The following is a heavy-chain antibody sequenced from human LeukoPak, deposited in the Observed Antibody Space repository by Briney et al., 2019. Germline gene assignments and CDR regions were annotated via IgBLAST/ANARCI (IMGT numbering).Heavy chain of an antibody. V-gene: IGHV3-21*01. CDR2: ISSSSSYI. J-gene: IGHJ4*02. CDR3: ARGDHFDY. Sequence: GGSLRLSCAASGFTFSSYSMNWVRQAPGKGLEWVSSISSSSSYIYYADSVRGRFTISRDNAKNSLYLQINSLRAEDTVLYYSARGDHFDYWGQGTLVTVSS. CDR1: GFTFSSYS.